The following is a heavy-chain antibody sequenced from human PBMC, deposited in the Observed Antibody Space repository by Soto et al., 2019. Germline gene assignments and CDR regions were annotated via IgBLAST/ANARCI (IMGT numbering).Heavy chain of an antibody. V-gene: IGHV1-46*01. Sequence: QVQLMQSGAEVTKPGASVKLSCKASGYTFTSYYIHWVRQAPGQGLEWVAMINPGGGRTKNAQMFQGRVTLTRDTSTGTVDMELSSLTSADTAVYYCARWPSCGGDCYLFDYWGQGSLVTVSS. CDR2: INPGGGRT. CDR1: GYTFTSYY. CDR3: ARWPSCGGDCYLFDY. D-gene: IGHD2-21*02. J-gene: IGHJ4*02.